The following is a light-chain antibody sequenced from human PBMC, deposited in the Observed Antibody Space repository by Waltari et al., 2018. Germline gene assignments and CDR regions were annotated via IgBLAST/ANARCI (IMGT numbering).Light chain of an antibody. CDR3: YSYAGSANGV. V-gene: IGLV2-23*02. J-gene: IGLJ3*02. CDR1: SSDVGVYNL. Sequence: QSALTQPASVSGSPGQSITLSCTGTSSDVGVYNLVPWYQQHPDKAPKLVIYGVTKRPSGVSDRFSGSKSGNTASLTISGLQAEDEADYYCYSYAGSANGVFGGGTTLTVL. CDR2: GVT.